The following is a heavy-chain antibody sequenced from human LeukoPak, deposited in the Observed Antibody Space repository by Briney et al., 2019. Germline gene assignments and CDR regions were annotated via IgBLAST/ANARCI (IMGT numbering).Heavy chain of an antibody. CDR3: ARSGRGTYYYFDW. Sequence: GASVKVSCRASGYSFTRYGMSWLRQAPGQGPEWMGWISGSNGNTNYAQKFQGRVTMTTDMSTSTAYMEVWSLRSDDTAVYYCARSGRGTYYYFDWWGQGTLVTVSS. D-gene: IGHD3-10*01. V-gene: IGHV1-18*01. J-gene: IGHJ4*02. CDR2: ISGSNGNT. CDR1: GYSFTRYG.